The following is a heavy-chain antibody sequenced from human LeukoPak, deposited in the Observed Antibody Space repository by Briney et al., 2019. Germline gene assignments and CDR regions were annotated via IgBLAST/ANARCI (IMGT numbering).Heavy chain of an antibody. CDR2: ISGNGGST. CDR1: GFTFSRYP. CDR3: AKAQYDFWSGLDY. D-gene: IGHD3-3*01. J-gene: IGHJ4*02. V-gene: IGHV3-64D*09. Sequence: GGSLRLSCSASGFTFSRYPMHWVRQAPGKGLEYVSAISGNGGSTYYADSVKGRFTISRDNSKNTLYLQMSSLRTEDTAIHYCAKAQYDFWSGLDYWGQGTLVTVSS.